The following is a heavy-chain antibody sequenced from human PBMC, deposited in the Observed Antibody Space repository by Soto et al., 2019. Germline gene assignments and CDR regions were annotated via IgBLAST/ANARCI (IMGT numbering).Heavy chain of an antibody. CDR2: IYHDGSST. CDR1: GFTFSSYW. D-gene: IGHD3-3*01. CDR3: ARGGFWSGYYTGMLDY. V-gene: IGHV3-74*01. Sequence: GGSLRLSCAASGFTFSSYWMHWVRQAPGKGLVWVSRIYHDGSSTTYADSVKGRFTISRDNAKNTLYLQMNSLRAEDTAVYYCARGGFWSGYYTGMLDYWGQGTLVTVSS. J-gene: IGHJ4*02.